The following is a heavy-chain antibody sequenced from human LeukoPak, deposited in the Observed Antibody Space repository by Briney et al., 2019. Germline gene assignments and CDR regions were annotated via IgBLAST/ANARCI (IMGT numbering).Heavy chain of an antibody. Sequence: GGSLRLSCAASGFTFSDYHMSWIRQAPGKGLEWVSYISLSSTYTNYVDSVKGRFTISRDNAKNLLYLQMNSLRAEDTAVYYCARDGWFGELDKDHFDYWGQGTLVTVSS. V-gene: IGHV3-11*06. CDR2: ISLSSTYT. D-gene: IGHD3-10*01. J-gene: IGHJ4*02. CDR1: GFTFSDYH. CDR3: ARDGWFGELDKDHFDY.